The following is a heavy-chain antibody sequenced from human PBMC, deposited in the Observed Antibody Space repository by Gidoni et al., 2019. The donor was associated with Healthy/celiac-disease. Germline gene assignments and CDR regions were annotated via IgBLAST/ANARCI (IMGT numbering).Heavy chain of an antibody. CDR1: GFTFSSYW. V-gene: IGHV3-74*01. CDR2: INRDGSST. Sequence: EVQLVESGGGLVQPGGSLRLSCAASGFTFSSYWMHWVRQAPGEGLVWVSRINRDGSSTSYADSVKGRFTISRDNAKNTLYLQMNSLRAEDTAVYYCARGPRRDGYNFVVNYWGQGTLVTVSS. CDR3: ARGPRRDGYNFVVNY. J-gene: IGHJ4*02. D-gene: IGHD5-12*01.